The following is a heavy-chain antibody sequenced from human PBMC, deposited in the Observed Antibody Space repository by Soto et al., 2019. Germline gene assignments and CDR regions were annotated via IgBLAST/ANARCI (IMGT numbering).Heavy chain of an antibody. J-gene: IGHJ4*02. V-gene: IGHV3-7*04. Sequence: EVQLVESGGGLVQPGGSLRLTCAASGFTLSGYWMSWVRQPPGRGPEWVANVKEDGSDKNYVDSVKGRFTISRDNAEKSLYLAMNSLRVEDAAVYYCAGGGGNFDQWGQGTLVIVSS. CDR3: AGGGGNFDQ. CDR2: VKEDGSDK. CDR1: GFTLSGYW. D-gene: IGHD3-16*01.